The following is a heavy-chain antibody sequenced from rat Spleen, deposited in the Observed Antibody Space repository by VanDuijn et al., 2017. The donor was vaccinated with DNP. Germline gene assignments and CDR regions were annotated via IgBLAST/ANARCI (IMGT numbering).Heavy chain of an antibody. V-gene: IGHV5-22*01. CDR2: ISYDGGST. D-gene: IGHD1-3*01. Sequence: EVQLVESGGGLVQPGRSLKLSCAASGFTFSDYYMAWVRQAPTKGLEWVAYISYDGGSTYYGDSVKGRFTISRDNAKSTLYLQMNSLRSEDMATYYCARQDYGSYYFDYWGQGVMVTVSS. J-gene: IGHJ2*01. CDR3: ARQDYGSYYFDY. CDR1: GFTFSDYY.